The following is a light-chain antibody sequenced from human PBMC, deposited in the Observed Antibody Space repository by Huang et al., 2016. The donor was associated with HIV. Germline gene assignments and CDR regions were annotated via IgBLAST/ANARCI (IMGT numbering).Light chain of an antibody. V-gene: IGKV1-39*01. Sequence: IQMTQSPSSLPAFVGDRVTITCRASQSITTYLNWYQQKIGESPKRLIYAASILQSGVPLRFGCSGSGTNFSLTITNLQSEDFAVYYCQQSYSIPWTFGQGTRVEI. J-gene: IGKJ1*01. CDR3: QQSYSIPWT. CDR1: QSITTY. CDR2: AAS.